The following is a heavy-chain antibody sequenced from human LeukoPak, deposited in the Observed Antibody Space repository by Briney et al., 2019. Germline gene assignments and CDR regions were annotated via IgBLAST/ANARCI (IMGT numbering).Heavy chain of an antibody. D-gene: IGHD2-21*02. V-gene: IGHV1-69*06. Sequence: SVKVSCKASGGTFSSYAISWVRQAPGQGLEWMGGIIPIFGTANYAQKFQGRVTITADKSTSTAYMELSRLRSDDTAVYYCARVAEYCGGDCSFDYWGQGTLVTVSS. J-gene: IGHJ4*02. CDR2: IIPIFGTA. CDR3: ARVAEYCGGDCSFDY. CDR1: GGTFSSYA.